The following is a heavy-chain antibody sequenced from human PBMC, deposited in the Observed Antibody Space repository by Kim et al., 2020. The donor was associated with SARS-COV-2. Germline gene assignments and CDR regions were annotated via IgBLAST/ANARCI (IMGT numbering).Heavy chain of an antibody. CDR2: MNPNSGNT. CDR3: ARASPYYYDSSGYYIVDY. V-gene: IGHV1-8*01. Sequence: ASVKVSCKASGYTFTSYDINWVRQATGQGLEWMGWMNPNSGNTGYAQKFQGRVTMTRNTSISTAYMELSSLRSEDTAVYYCARASPYYYDSSGYYIVDYWGQGTLVTVSS. J-gene: IGHJ4*02. CDR1: GYTFTSYD. D-gene: IGHD3-22*01.